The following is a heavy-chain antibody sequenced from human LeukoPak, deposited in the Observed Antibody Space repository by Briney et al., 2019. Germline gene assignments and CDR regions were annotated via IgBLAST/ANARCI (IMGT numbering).Heavy chain of an antibody. CDR2: IRYDGSDK. D-gene: IGHD6-19*01. Sequence: GGSLRLSCAASGITFSSYGMHWGRQAPGKGLEWVAFIRYDGSDKSYADSVKDRFTISRDNAKNSLYLQMNSLRAEDTAAYYCARVGSGWYGTFDYWGQGTLVTVSS. J-gene: IGHJ4*02. V-gene: IGHV3-30*02. CDR1: GITFSSYG. CDR3: ARVGSGWYGTFDY.